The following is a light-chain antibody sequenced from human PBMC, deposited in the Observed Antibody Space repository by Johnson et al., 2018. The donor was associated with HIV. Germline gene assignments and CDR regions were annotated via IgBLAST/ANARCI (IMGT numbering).Light chain of an antibody. Sequence: QAVLTQPPSVSAAPGQKVTISCSGSNSNIGNNYVSWYQQLPGTAPKLLIYDNNKRPSVIPDRFSGSKSGTSATLGITGLQTGDEADYYCGTWDSSLSAVVVGTGTKVTGL. J-gene: IGLJ1*01. CDR2: DNN. V-gene: IGLV1-51*01. CDR3: GTWDSSLSAVV. CDR1: NSNIGNNY.